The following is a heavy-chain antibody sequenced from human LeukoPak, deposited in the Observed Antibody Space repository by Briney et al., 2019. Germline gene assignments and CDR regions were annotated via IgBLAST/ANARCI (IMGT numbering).Heavy chain of an antibody. CDR3: AKVNNYDDY. Sequence: GRSLRLSCAASGFTFSTFGIHWVRQAPGKGLEWVAAISPDGNNEYYIDSVKGRFTVSRDNSKNMIYLQMNSLRGEDSAVYYRAKVNNYDDYWGQGTLVTVSS. CDR2: ISPDGNNE. CDR1: GFTFSTFG. J-gene: IGHJ4*02. V-gene: IGHV3-30*18. D-gene: IGHD1/OR15-1a*01.